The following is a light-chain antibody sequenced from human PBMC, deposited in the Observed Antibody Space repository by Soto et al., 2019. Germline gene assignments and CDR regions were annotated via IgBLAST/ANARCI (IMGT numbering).Light chain of an antibody. V-gene: IGKV3-11*01. CDR3: QQRSNWPPTWT. CDR2: GAS. CDR1: QSVSSY. Sequence: EIVLSQSPATLSLSPGERATLSCRASQSVSSYLAWYQHIPGQAPRLLIYGASKRATGIPARFSGSGSGTDFTLTISSLEPEDFAVYYCQQRSNWPPTWTFGQGTKVEVK. J-gene: IGKJ1*01.